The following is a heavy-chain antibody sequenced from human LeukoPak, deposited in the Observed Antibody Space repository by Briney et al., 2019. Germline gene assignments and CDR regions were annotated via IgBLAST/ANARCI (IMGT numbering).Heavy chain of an antibody. J-gene: IGHJ4*02. CDR1: GGSMKNYY. CDR2: IFYSGST. V-gene: IGHV4-59*01. D-gene: IGHD2-21*01. CDR3: AKGGKGFPLGLRFDS. Sequence: SETLSLTCNISGGSMKNYYWSWIRQPPGKGLEWIGYIFYSGSTRYNPSLKSRVTISVDTSKNRFSLNLTSLTAADTAVYYCAKGGKGFPLGLRFDSWGQGTLVSVSS.